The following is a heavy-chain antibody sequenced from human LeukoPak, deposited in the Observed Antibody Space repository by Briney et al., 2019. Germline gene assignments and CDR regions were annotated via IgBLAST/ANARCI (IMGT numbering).Heavy chain of an antibody. J-gene: IGHJ1*01. CDR1: GFTFSSYA. CDR2: ISYDGSNK. V-gene: IGHV3-30*04. Sequence: GGSLRLSCAASGFTFSSYAMHWARQAPGKGLEWVALISYDGSNKYYADSVKGRFTVSRDNSKNTLYLQMNSLRVEDTAVYYCASEYREDHSGSQYFQHWGQGTLVTVSS. CDR3: ASEYREDHSGSQYFQH. D-gene: IGHD6-19*01.